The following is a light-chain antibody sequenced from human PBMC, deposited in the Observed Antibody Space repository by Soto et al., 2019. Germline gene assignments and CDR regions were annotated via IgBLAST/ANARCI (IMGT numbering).Light chain of an antibody. Sequence: DIQMTQSPSTLSASVGDRVTITCRASQRISSWLAWYQQKPGKDPKLLIYKASTLQSGVPSRFNGSGSGTEFTLTISSLQPDDFATYYCQQLNSYPLTFGGGTKVDI. CDR1: QRISSW. J-gene: IGKJ4*01. V-gene: IGKV1-5*03. CDR3: QQLNSYPLT. CDR2: KAS.